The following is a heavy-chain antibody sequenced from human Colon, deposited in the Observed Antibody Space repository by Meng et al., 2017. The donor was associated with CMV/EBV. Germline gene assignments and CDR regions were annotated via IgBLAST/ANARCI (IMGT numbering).Heavy chain of an antibody. J-gene: IGHJ6*02. CDR3: ARGRARGPQRLYYYGMDV. V-gene: IGHV4-39*01. CDR2: IYYSGSA. CDR1: GGSISSSSYY. Sequence: SETLSLTCTVSGGSISSSSYYWGWIRQPPGKGLEWIGSIYYSGSAYYNPSLKSRVTISVDTSKNQFSLKLSSVTAADTAVYYCARGRARGPQRLYYYGMDVWGQGTTVTVSS.